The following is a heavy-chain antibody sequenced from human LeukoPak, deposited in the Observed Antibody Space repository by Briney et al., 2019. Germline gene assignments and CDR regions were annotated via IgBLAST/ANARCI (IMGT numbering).Heavy chain of an antibody. CDR3: ARGVLLWFGESPHSDYFDY. J-gene: IGHJ4*02. D-gene: IGHD3-10*01. CDR1: GYTFTGYY. CDR2: INPNSGGT. V-gene: IGHV1-2*02. Sequence: GASVKVSCKASGYTFTGYYMHWVRQAPGQGLEWMGWINPNSGGTNYAQKFQGRVTITADESTSTAYMELSSLRSEDTAVYYCARGVLLWFGESPHSDYFDYWGQGTLVTVSS.